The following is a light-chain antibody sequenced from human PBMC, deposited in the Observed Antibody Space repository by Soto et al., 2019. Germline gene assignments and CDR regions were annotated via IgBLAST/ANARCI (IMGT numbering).Light chain of an antibody. CDR2: GEY. Sequence: EILLTQSPGTMSLSPGSRSTLSCMASQSVTSNYLAWYQQKPGQDTRILIFGEYIRDTGIQDRFSGSGSGTDFTLTISRMESEDFAVYYCKQYGSSQGTFGQGTKVDIK. J-gene: IGKJ1*01. CDR1: QSVTSNY. V-gene: IGKV3-20*01. CDR3: KQYGSSQGT.